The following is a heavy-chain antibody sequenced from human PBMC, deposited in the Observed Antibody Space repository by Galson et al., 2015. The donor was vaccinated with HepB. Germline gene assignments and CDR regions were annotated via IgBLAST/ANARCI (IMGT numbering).Heavy chain of an antibody. J-gene: IGHJ4*02. D-gene: IGHD2-21*02. V-gene: IGHV3-15*01. Sequence: SLRLSCAASGFTFSKAWMTWIRQAPGKGLQWVGRIKSKADGATTEYAASVKDRFTISRDDSKNKFYLQMNSLKSEDTAVYYCATASVTYFDYWGLGTQVIVSS. CDR1: GFTFSKAW. CDR3: ATASVTYFDY. CDR2: IKSKADGATT.